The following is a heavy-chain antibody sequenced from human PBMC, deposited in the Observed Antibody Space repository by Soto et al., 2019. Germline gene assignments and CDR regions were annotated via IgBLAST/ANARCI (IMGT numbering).Heavy chain of an antibody. CDR3: ARTIYCSGSPCYNNCFDP. CDR2: ISSSSTYI. J-gene: IGHJ5*02. CDR1: GFTFSSYS. D-gene: IGHD2-15*01. V-gene: IGHV3-21*01. Sequence: EVQLVESGGGLVKPGGSLRLSCAASGFTFSSYSMNWVRQAPGKGLEWVSSISSSSTYIYYADSVKGRFSISRDNAKNPLNRQMNSLRAEDTPLYYCARTIYCSGSPCYNNCFDPWAREPWSPSPQ.